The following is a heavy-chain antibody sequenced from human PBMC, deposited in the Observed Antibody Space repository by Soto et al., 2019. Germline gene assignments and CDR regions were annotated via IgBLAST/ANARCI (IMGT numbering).Heavy chain of an antibody. V-gene: IGHV1-69*13. D-gene: IGHD6-13*01. J-gene: IGHJ4*02. CDR1: GGTFSSYA. CDR2: IIPIFGTA. CDR3: ARDRSIAAAAGYFDY. Sequence: SVKVSCKASGGTFSSYAISWVRQAPGQGLEWMGGIIPIFGTANYAQKFQGRVTITADESTSTAYMELSSLRSEDTAVYYCARDRSIAAAAGYFDYWGQGTLVTVSS.